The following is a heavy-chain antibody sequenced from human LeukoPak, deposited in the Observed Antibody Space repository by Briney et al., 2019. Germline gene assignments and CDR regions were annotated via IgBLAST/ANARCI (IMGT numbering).Heavy chain of an antibody. CDR1: GGSFSGYY. J-gene: IGHJ5*02. Sequence: SETLSLTCAVYGGSFSGYYWSWIRQPAGKGLEWIGRIYTSGSTNYNPSLKSRVTMSVDTSKNQFSLKLSSVTAADTAVYYCARAPRGRWLQFGWFDPWGQGTLVTVSS. CDR3: ARAPRGRWLQFGWFDP. CDR2: IYTSGST. V-gene: IGHV4-59*10. D-gene: IGHD5-24*01.